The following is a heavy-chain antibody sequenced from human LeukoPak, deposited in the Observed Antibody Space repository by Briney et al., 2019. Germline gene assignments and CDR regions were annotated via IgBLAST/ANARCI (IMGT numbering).Heavy chain of an antibody. D-gene: IGHD2-8*01. J-gene: IGHJ4*02. V-gene: IGHV1-46*01. CDR2: INPSGGST. CDR3: ARDRVLKFDSLDY. Sequence: ASVKVSCKASGYTFTSYYMYWVRQAPGQGLEWMGIINPSGGSTNYAQKFQGRVTVTRDTSTSTVYMELSSLRSEDTAVYYCARDRVLKFDSLDYWGQGTLVTVSS. CDR1: GYTFTSYY.